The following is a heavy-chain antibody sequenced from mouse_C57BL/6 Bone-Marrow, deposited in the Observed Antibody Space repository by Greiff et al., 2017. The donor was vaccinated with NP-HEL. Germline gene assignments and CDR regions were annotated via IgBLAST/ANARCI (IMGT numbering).Heavy chain of an antibody. Sequence: DVKLVESGGGLVQPKGSLKLSCAASGFSFNTYAMNWVRQAPGKGLEWVARIRSKSNNYATYYADSVKDRFTISRDDSESMLYLQMNNLKTEDTAMYYCVRQASAMGYWGQGTSVTVSS. V-gene: IGHV10-1*01. CDR3: VRQASAMGY. J-gene: IGHJ4*01. CDR1: GFSFNTYA. CDR2: IRSKSNNYAT.